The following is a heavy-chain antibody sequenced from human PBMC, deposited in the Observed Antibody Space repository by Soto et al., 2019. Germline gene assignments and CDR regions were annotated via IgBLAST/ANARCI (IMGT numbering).Heavy chain of an antibody. D-gene: IGHD1-26*01. CDR1: GGTFLRSA. Sequence: ASVKVSCKASGGTFLRSAITWVRQAPGQGLEWVGKIRGYNGDTNYAPKLQGRVTMTTDTSTSTAYWERRTRRAEEKEGEEWERGRHRNPDYWGQGTLVTVSS. V-gene: IGHV1-18*01. J-gene: IGHJ4*02. CDR3: ERGRHRNPDY. CDR2: IRGYNGDT.